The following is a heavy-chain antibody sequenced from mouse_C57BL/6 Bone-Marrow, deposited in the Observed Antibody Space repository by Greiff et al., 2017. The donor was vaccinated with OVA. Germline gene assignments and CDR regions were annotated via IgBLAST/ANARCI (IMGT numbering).Heavy chain of an antibody. CDR3: ARRGLRRSWFAY. V-gene: IGHV1-81*01. Sequence: QVQLQQSGAELARPGASVKLSCKASGYTFTSYGISWVKQRTGQGLEWIGEIYPRSGNTYYNEKFKGKATLTADKSSSTVYMELRSLTSEDSAVYFCARRGLRRSWFAYWGQGTLVTVSA. J-gene: IGHJ3*01. CDR1: GYTFTSYG. D-gene: IGHD2-4*01. CDR2: IYPRSGNT.